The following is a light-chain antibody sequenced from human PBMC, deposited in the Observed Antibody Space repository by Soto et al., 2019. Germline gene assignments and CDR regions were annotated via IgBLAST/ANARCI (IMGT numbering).Light chain of an antibody. CDR2: GAS. J-gene: IGKJ1*01. V-gene: IGKV3-20*01. Sequence: ETVLTQSPGTLSLSPGERATLSCRASQSVGSNYLAWYQQKPGQAPRLLIYGASSRATGIPDRFSGSGSGTDFTLSISRLEPEDFAVYYCQHYGWTSWTFGQGTKVDI. CDR3: QHYGWTSWT. CDR1: QSVGSNY.